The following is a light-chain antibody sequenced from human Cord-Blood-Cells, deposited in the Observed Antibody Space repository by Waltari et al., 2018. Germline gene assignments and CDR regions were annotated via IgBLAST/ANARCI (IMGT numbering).Light chain of an antibody. Sequence: QSALTQPASVSGSPGQSITISCTGTSSDVGGYNYVSWYQQHPGKAPKLMFYDVSNRPSGVSNLFSGSKSGTTASLTISGLQAEDEADYYCSSYTSSSTLFGTGTKVTVL. CDR3: SSYTSSSTL. J-gene: IGLJ1*01. CDR1: SSDVGGYNY. V-gene: IGLV2-14*01. CDR2: DVS.